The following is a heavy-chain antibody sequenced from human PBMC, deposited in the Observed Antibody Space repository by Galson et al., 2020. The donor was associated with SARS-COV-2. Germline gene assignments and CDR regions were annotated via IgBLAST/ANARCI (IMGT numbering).Heavy chain of an antibody. V-gene: IGHV1-18*01. CDR3: ARVGYYYDSSGYAAFGI. Sequence: ASVKVSCKASGYTFTSYGISWVRQAPGQGLEWMGWISAYNGNTNYAQKLQGRVTMTTDTSTSTAYMELRSLRSDDTAVYYCARVGYYYDSSGYAAFGIWGQGTMVTVSS. CDR2: ISAYNGNT. CDR1: GYTFTSYG. J-gene: IGHJ3*02. D-gene: IGHD3-22*01.